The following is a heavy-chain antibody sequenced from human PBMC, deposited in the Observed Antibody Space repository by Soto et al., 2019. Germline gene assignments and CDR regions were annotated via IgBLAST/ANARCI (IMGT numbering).Heavy chain of an antibody. V-gene: IGHV3-21*01. CDR1: GFPFSSYS. CDR2: ISSSSSYI. CDR3: ASLPRGAAAVDY. J-gene: IGHJ4*02. Sequence: GGSLSLSCAASGFPFSSYSMNWVRQAPGKGLEWVSSISSSSSYIYYADSVKGRFTISRDNAKNSLYLQMNSLRAEDTAVYYCASLPRGAAAVDYWGQGTLVTVSS. D-gene: IGHD6-13*01.